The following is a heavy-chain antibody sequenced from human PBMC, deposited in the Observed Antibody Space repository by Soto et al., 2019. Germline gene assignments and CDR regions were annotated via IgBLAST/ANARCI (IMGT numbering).Heavy chain of an antibody. Sequence: TFVRSCRTCIIKKPGKGLEWLANIKGDGVERYYLDSVKGRFTISRDNAKNSLYLQINSLRAEDTAVYYCATSMGWTDTFDIWGQGQWSPSPQ. D-gene: IGHD3-10*01. CDR1: TFVRSC. CDR2: IKGDGVER. CDR3: ATSMGWTDTFDI. J-gene: IGHJ3*02. V-gene: IGHV3-7*01.